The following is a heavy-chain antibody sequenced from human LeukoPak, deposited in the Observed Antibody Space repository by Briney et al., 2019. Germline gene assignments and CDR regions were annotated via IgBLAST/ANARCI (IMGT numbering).Heavy chain of an antibody. CDR3: ARRPYSSSWYYFDY. Sequence: GGSLRLSCAASGFTFSSNWMHWVRQAPGKGLVWVSHINSDGSTTNYADSVKGRITISRDNAKNTLYLQMNSLRAEDTAVYYCARRPYSSSWYYFDYWGQGTLVTVSS. J-gene: IGHJ4*02. V-gene: IGHV3-74*01. CDR1: GFTFSSNW. D-gene: IGHD6-13*01. CDR2: INSDGSTT.